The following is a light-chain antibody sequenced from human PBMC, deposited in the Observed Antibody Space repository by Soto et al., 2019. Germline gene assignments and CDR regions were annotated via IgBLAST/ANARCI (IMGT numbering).Light chain of an antibody. CDR1: SSDVGGYNY. CDR3: CSYTSSSTPWV. CDR2: EVS. V-gene: IGLV2-14*01. Sequence: QSALTQPASVSGSPGQSITISCTGTSSDVGGYNYVSWYQQHPGKAPKLMIYEVSKRPSGVSNRFSGSKSGNTASLTISGLQAEDEADYYCCSYTSSSTPWVFGGGTKLTVL. J-gene: IGLJ3*02.